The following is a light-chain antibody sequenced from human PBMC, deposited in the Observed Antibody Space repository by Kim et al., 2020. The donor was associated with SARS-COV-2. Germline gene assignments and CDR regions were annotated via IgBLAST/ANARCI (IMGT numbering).Light chain of an antibody. J-gene: IGLJ3*02. CDR3: SSFRDGGTWV. Sequence: GQSITISCTGTSSDIDGYNHVCWYQQHPGQAPKLMIYDVIDRPSGVSNRFSGSKSGSAASLTISGLQAEDEADYYCSSFRDGGTWVYGGGTKLTVL. CDR2: DVI. CDR1: SSDIDGYNH. V-gene: IGLV2-14*03.